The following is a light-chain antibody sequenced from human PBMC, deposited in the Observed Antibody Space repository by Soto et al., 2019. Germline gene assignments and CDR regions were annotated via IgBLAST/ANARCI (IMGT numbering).Light chain of an antibody. CDR3: SSCTSSSTYV. V-gene: IGLV2-14*01. Sequence: QSVLTQPASLSVSPGQSITMSCTGTSSDVGGYNYVSWYQQHPAKAPKLMIYEVSNRPSGVSNRFSGSKSGNTASLTISGLQAEDEADYYCSSCTSSSTYVFGTGTKVTVL. CDR1: SSDVGGYNY. J-gene: IGLJ1*01. CDR2: EVS.